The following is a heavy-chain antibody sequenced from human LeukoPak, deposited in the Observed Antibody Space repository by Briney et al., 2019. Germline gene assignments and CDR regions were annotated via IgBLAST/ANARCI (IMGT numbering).Heavy chain of an antibody. CDR1: GGSINSSSYY. V-gene: IGHV4-39*01. D-gene: IGHD3-10*01. J-gene: IGHJ5*02. CDR3: ASLVLLWFGELSTNWFDP. CDR2: IYYSGST. Sequence: SSETLSLTCTVSGGSINSSSYYWGWIRQPPGKGLEWIGNIYYSGSTYYNPSLKSRVTISVDTSKNQFSLKLSSVTAADTAVYSCASLVLLWFGELSTNWFDPWGQGTLVTVSS.